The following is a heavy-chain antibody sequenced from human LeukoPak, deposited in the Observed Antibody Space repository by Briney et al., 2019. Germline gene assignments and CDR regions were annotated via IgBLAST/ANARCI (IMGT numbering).Heavy chain of an antibody. D-gene: IGHD1-7*01. CDR2: TSDRGDYT. CDR1: GFTFTSYS. CDR3: ARKAQYNGHYPLNY. Sequence: GGSLRLSCAASGFTFTSYSMSWVRQAPGKGLEWVSGTSDRGDYTYYADSVKGRFTISRDSSKNTLFLQMNSLRAEDTALYFCARKAQYNGHYPLNYWGQGTLVTVSS. V-gene: IGHV3-23*01. J-gene: IGHJ4*02.